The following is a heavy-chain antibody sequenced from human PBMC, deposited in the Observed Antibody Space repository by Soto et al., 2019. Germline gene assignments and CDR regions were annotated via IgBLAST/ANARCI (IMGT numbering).Heavy chain of an antibody. Sequence: SETQSLTCTVAGDSISNYYWSWIRQPPGKGLEWIGYIFYSGSTNSNPSLKSRVTISVDTSKNQFSLKLSSVTAADTAVYYCARVFGTTGLHFYGLDDWGQGTTVTVSS. V-gene: IGHV4-59*01. D-gene: IGHD3-16*01. CDR1: GDSISNYY. CDR3: ARVFGTTGLHFYGLDD. J-gene: IGHJ6*02. CDR2: IFYSGST.